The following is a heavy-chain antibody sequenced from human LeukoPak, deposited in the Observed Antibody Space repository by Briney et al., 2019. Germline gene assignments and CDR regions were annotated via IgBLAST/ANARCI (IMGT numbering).Heavy chain of an antibody. CDR3: AKDIAAAGTGGFDY. CDR2: ISWNSGSI. Sequence: PGGSLRLSCAASGFTCHDYAMHWVRQAPAKGLEGVSGISWNSGSIGYADSVKGRFTISRDNAKNSLYLQMNSLRAEDMALYYCAKDIAAAGTGGFDYWGQGTLVTVSS. J-gene: IGHJ4*02. V-gene: IGHV3-9*03. CDR1: GFTCHDYA. D-gene: IGHD6-13*01.